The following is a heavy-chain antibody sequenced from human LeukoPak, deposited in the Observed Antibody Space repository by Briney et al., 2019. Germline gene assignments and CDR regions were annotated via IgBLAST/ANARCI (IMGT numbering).Heavy chain of an antibody. CDR2: ISYDGSNK. Sequence: GGSLRLSCAASGFTFSSYGMHWVRQAPGKGLEWVAVISYDGSNKYYADCVKGRFTIPRQNSKNTLYLQMNSLRAEDTAVYSCAGGCSSTSCPLVYWGQGTLVTVSS. CDR1: GFTFSSYG. J-gene: IGHJ4*02. CDR3: AGGCSSTSCPLVY. V-gene: IGHV3-30*03. D-gene: IGHD2-2*01.